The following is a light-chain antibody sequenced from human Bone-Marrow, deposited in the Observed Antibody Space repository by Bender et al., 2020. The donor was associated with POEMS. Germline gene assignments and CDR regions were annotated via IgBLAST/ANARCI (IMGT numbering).Light chain of an antibody. Sequence: QSALTQPPSASGSPGQTVTISCTGTSSDIVTYNYVTWYQQHPDRAPRLIIYDVTNRPSGVSDRFSGSKSGSTASLTVSGLQSEDEADYYCASYAGGSNYAFGSGTKVTVL. V-gene: IGLV2-8*01. CDR3: ASYAGGSNYA. CDR2: DVT. CDR1: SSDIVTYNY. J-gene: IGLJ1*01.